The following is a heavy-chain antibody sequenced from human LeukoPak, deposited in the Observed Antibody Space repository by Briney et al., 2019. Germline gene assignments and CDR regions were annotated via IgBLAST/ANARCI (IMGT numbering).Heavy chain of an antibody. V-gene: IGHV3-7*01. Sequence: GGSLRLSCAASGFTFSIYWMSWVRQAPGKGLEWVANIKQDGSEKYYVDSAKGRFTISRDNAKNSLYLQMNSLRAEDTAVYYCARDFRYSSGWYFPTPYFDYWGQGTLVTVSS. CDR2: IKQDGSEK. D-gene: IGHD6-19*01. CDR1: GFTFSIYW. J-gene: IGHJ4*02. CDR3: ARDFRYSSGWYFPTPYFDY.